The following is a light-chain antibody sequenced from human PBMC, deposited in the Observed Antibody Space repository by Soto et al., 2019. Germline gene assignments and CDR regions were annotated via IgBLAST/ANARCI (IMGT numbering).Light chain of an antibody. Sequence: EVVMRQSPATLSVSPGEGATLSCMASQGIGDTLAWYQHKPGQTPRLLIYGVSTRASGVPDRFSGSGSGTDFTLKISRVEADDVGVYYCMQALQTPWTFGQGTKVDIK. CDR1: QGIGDT. V-gene: IGKV3-15*01. CDR3: MQALQTPWT. J-gene: IGKJ1*01. CDR2: GVS.